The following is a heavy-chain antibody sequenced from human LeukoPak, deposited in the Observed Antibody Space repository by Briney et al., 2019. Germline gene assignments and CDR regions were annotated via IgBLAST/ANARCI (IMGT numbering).Heavy chain of an antibody. CDR2: IKQDGSEK. V-gene: IGHV3-7*01. D-gene: IGHD6-13*01. CDR3: ARAYSSSWYWFDY. Sequence: GGSLRLSCAASGFTFSSYWMSWVRQAPGKGLEWVANIKQDGSEKYYVDSVKGRFTIPRDNAKNSLYLQMNSLRAEDTAVYYCARAYSSSWYWFDYWGQGTLVTVSS. CDR1: GFTFSSYW. J-gene: IGHJ4*02.